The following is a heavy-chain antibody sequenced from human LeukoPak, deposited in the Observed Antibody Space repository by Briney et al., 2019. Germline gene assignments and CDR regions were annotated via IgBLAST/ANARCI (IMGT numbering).Heavy chain of an antibody. CDR3: ATLGRPLYPARHGFFDY. CDR2: FDPEDGET. V-gene: IGHV1-24*01. Sequence: VSVKVSCKVSGYTLTELSMHWVRQAPGKGLEWMGGFDPEDGETIYAQKFQGRVTMTEDTSTDTAYMELSSLRSEDTAVYYCATLGRPLYPARHGFFDYWGQGTLVTVSS. CDR1: GYTLTELS. J-gene: IGHJ4*02. D-gene: IGHD6-6*01.